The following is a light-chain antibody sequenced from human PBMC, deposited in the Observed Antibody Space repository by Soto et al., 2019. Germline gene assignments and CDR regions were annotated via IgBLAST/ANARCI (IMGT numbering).Light chain of an antibody. CDR3: CSYTSSSTDV. V-gene: IGLV2-14*01. J-gene: IGLJ1*01. Sequence: QSVLTQPASVSGSPGQSITISCTGTSSDVGAYNYVSWFQQYPGKAPKLMIYDVSNRPSGVSNRFSGSKSGNTASLTISGLQAEDEADYYCCSYTSSSTDVFGTGTKVTV. CDR1: SSDVGAYNY. CDR2: DVS.